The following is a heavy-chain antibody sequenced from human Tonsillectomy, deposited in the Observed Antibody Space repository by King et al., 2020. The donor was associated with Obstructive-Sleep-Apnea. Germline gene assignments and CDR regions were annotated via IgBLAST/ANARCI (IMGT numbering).Heavy chain of an antibody. CDR2: ISYDGGYK. J-gene: IGHJ6*02. V-gene: IGHV3-30*04. D-gene: IGHD4-11*01. CDR1: GFTFSTYT. Sequence: QVPLVESGGGVVPPGGSLKLSCAASGFTFSTYTMYWVRQAPGKGLEWVSLISYDGGYKFYADSGKGRFTISRDNSQNNLSLQMNSLRAEDRALYYGSRENYNDYPLVYGMDVWGQGTTVTVS. CDR3: SRENYNDYPLVYGMDV.